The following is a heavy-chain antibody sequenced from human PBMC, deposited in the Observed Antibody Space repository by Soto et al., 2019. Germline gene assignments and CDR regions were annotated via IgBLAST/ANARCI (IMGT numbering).Heavy chain of an antibody. V-gene: IGHV3-53*01. D-gene: IGHD3-22*01. J-gene: IGHJ4*02. CDR2: IYSGGSA. CDR3: ASQLGNSGCY. CDR1: GFIVSSMY. Sequence: GGSLRLSCAASGFIVSSMYMSWVRQAPGKGLEWVSIIYSGGSASYTDSVKGRFTISRDNSKNTLYLQMNSLRVEDTAVYFCASQLGNSGCYWGQGTLVTVSS.